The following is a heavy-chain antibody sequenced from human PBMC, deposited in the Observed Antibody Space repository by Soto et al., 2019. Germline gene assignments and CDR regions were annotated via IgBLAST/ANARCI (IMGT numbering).Heavy chain of an antibody. V-gene: IGHV1-18*04. D-gene: IGHD2-2*01. CDR2: ISGYNGNT. CDR1: GYSFSGYS. J-gene: IGHJ6*02. Sequence: ASVKVSCKASGYSFSGYSITWVRQAPGQGLEWMGRISGYNGNTNYARTVRGRLTLTTDTSTSTAYMELRSLTSDDTAVYYCARDVFRGRAPACRDMDCWGQGTTVTVSS. CDR3: ARDVFRGRAPACRDMDC.